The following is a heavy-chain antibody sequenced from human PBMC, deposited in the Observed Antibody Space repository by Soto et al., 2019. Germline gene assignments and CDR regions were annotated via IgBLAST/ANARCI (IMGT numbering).Heavy chain of an antibody. CDR1: GFTFSSYW. Sequence: PGGSLRLSCAASGFTFSSYWMSWVRQAPGKGLEWVANIKQDGSEKYYVDSVKGRFTISRDNAKNSLYLQMNSLRAEDTAVYYWARDDYSPPAYYYYYMDVWGKGTTVTVSS. CDR2: IKQDGSEK. CDR3: ARDDYSPPAYYYYYMDV. V-gene: IGHV3-7*01. D-gene: IGHD4-4*01. J-gene: IGHJ6*03.